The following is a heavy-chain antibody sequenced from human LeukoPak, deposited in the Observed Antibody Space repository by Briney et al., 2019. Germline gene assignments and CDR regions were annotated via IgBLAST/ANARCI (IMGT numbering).Heavy chain of an antibody. CDR1: GYTFTSYY. J-gene: IGHJ4*02. CDR3: ARDLRYYYGSGTPGY. V-gene: IGHV1-46*01. CDR2: INPGGGST. Sequence: ASVKVSCKASGYTFTSYYMHWVRQAPGQGLEWMGIINPGGGSTSYAQKFQGRVTITRDTSASTAYMELSSLRSEDTAVYYCARDLRYYYGSGTPGYWGQGTLVTVSS. D-gene: IGHD3-10*01.